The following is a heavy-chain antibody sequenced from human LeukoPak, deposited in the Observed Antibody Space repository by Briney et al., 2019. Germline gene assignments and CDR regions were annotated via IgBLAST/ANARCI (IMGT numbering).Heavy chain of an antibody. V-gene: IGHV4-59*01. Sequence: SETLSLTCTVSGGSISSYYWSCIRQPPGKGLEWIGYFYYSGSTNYNPSLKSRVTISVDTSKNQFSLKLSSVTAADTAVYYCARDLKQQLVLGAFDIWGQGTMVTVSS. J-gene: IGHJ3*02. D-gene: IGHD6-13*01. CDR1: GGSISSYY. CDR3: ARDLKQQLVLGAFDI. CDR2: FYYSGST.